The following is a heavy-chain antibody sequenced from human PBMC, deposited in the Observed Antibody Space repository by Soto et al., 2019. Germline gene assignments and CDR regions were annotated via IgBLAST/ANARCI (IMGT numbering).Heavy chain of an antibody. J-gene: IGHJ6*03. CDR2: IWYDGSNK. D-gene: IGHD3-16*01. CDR3: ASSGGYYYYSMDV. V-gene: IGHV3-33*01. Sequence: QVQLVESGGGVVQPGRSLRLSCAASGFTFSSYGMHWVRQAPGKGLEWVAVIWYDGSNKYYADSVKGRFTISRDNSKNTLYLQMNSLRAEDTAVYYCASSGGYYYYSMDVWGKGTTVTVSS. CDR1: GFTFSSYG.